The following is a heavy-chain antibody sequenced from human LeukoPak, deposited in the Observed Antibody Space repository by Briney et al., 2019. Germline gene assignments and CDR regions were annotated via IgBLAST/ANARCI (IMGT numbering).Heavy chain of an antibody. V-gene: IGHV3-23*01. CDR3: TKDTVDTTMIPYYFEY. J-gene: IGHJ4*02. Sequence: GGSLRLSCAASGFTFSSYAMSWVRQAPGKGLEWVSAISGSGGSTYYADSVKGRFTISRDNSKNTLFLQMNSLRAEDTAVYYCTKDTVDTTMIPYYFEYWGQGTLVTVSS. D-gene: IGHD5-18*01. CDR2: ISGSGGST. CDR1: GFTFSSYA.